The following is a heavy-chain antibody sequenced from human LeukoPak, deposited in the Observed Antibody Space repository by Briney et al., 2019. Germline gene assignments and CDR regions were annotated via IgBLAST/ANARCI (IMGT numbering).Heavy chain of an antibody. CDR1: GGSINDYY. CDR3: ARGYYDSGTYSGYFQH. J-gene: IGHJ1*01. V-gene: IGHV4-59*01. Sequence: SETLSLTCTVSGGSINDYYWNWIRQPPGKGLEWIGYIHYSGSTNYNPSLKSRVTISVDTSKTRFSLRLSSVTAADTAVYYCARGYYDSGTYSGYFQHWGQGTLVTVSS. D-gene: IGHD3-10*01. CDR2: IHYSGST.